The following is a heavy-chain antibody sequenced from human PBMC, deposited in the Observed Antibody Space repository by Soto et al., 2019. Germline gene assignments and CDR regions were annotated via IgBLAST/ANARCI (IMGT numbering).Heavy chain of an antibody. D-gene: IGHD2-15*01. J-gene: IGHJ6*02. V-gene: IGHV1-69*13. Sequence: GSSVKVSCKASGGTFSSYALSWVRQAPGQGLEWMGGIIPIFGTANYAQKFQGRVTITADESTSTAYMELSSLRSEDTAVYYCARHPGGRGYYYGMDVWGQGTTVTVSS. CDR1: GGTFSSYA. CDR2: IIPIFGTA. CDR3: ARHPGGRGYYYGMDV.